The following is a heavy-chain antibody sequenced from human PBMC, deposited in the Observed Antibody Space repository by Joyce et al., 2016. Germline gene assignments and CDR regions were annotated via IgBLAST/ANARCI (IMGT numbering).Heavy chain of an antibody. CDR1: GYSFTSHW. Sequence: EVQLVQSGAEVKKPGESLRISCKGSGYSFTSHWISWVRQMPGKGLEWMGRIDPLDSYTDYSPSFEGHVTISVDKTISAAYLQWSSLRASDTAIYYCARHVTDWFDPWGQETLVTVSS. D-gene: IGHD3-10*02. V-gene: IGHV5-10-1*03. CDR3: ARHVTDWFDP. J-gene: IGHJ5*02. CDR2: IDPLDSYT.